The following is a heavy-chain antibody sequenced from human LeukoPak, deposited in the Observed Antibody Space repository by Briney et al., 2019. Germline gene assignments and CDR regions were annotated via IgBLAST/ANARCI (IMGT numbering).Heavy chain of an antibody. V-gene: IGHV1-2*02. CDR2: INPNSGGT. D-gene: IGHD3-3*01. CDR3: ARDSFPITIFGVVILVSNNWFDP. Sequence: ASVKVSCKASGYTFTGYYMHWVRQAPGQGLEWMGWINPNSGGTNYAQKFQGRVTMTRDTSISTAYMELSRLRSDDTAVYYCARDSFPITIFGVVILVSNNWFDPWGQGTLVTVSS. CDR1: GYTFTGYY. J-gene: IGHJ5*02.